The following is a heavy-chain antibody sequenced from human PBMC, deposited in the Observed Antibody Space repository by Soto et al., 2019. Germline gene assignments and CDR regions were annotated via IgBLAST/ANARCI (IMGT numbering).Heavy chain of an antibody. V-gene: IGHV3-23*01. D-gene: IGHD3-10*01. CDR2: ISGSGGST. J-gene: IGHJ4*02. Sequence: GESLRLSCAASGFTFSSYAMSWVRQAPGKGLEWVSAISGSGGSTYYADSVKGRFTISRDNSKNTLYLQMNSLRAEDTAVYYCAKDSRSGSYYFDYWGQGTLVTVSS. CDR1: GFTFSSYA. CDR3: AKDSRSGSYYFDY.